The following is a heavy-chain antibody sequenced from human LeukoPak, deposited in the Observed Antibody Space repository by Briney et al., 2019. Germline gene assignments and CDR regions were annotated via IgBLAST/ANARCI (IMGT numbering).Heavy chain of an antibody. J-gene: IGHJ3*02. CDR1: GFTFSSYS. CDR3: ARSSSSWYPDAFDI. D-gene: IGHD6-13*01. Sequence: GGSLRLSCAASGFTFSSYSMNWVRQAPGKGLEWVSSISSSSSYIYYADSVKGRFTISRDNAKNSLYLQMNSLRAEDTAVYYCARSSSSWYPDAFDIWGQGTMVTVSS. CDR2: ISSSSSYI. V-gene: IGHV3-21*01.